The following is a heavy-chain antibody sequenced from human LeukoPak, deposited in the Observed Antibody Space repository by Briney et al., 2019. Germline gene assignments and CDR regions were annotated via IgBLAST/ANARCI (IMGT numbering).Heavy chain of an antibody. D-gene: IGHD3-3*01. V-gene: IGHV3-7*01. CDR3: ARVRFLEWSDY. CDR2: INQEGSEK. Sequence: PGGSLRLSCEPSGFSLRSFWMTWVRQAPGKGPEWVANINQEGSEKYYGDSVKGRFTISRDNAKNTLYLEMSSLRAEDTAVYYCARVRFLEWSDYWGQGTLVTVSS. CDR1: GFSLRSFW. J-gene: IGHJ4*02.